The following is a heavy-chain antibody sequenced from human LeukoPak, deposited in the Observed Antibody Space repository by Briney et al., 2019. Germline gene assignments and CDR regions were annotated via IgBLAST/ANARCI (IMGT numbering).Heavy chain of an antibody. Sequence: GGSLRLSCAASGFTFSSYAMSWVRQAPGKGLEWVSAISGSDGSTFCVDSVKGRFTISRDNSKNTLYLQMNSLRAEDTAVYYCARHSGSYYDPWGQGTLVTVSS. CDR1: GFTFSSYA. D-gene: IGHD3-10*01. V-gene: IGHV3-23*01. CDR3: ARHSGSYYDP. CDR2: ISGSDGST. J-gene: IGHJ5*02.